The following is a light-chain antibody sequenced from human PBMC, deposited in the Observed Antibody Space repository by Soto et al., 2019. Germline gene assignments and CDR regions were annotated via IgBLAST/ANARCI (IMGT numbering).Light chain of an antibody. V-gene: IGKV1-9*01. CDR2: TVS. CDR3: QQFHSYPIT. Sequence: DIQLTQSPSFLSASVGDRVTITCRASDGITNSLAWYHQKPGKTPKFLISTVSTFQGGVRSRFSGSGSGTEFTLTISDLLPEDFATYYCQQFHSYPITFGQGTRLDI. CDR1: DGITNS. J-gene: IGKJ5*01.